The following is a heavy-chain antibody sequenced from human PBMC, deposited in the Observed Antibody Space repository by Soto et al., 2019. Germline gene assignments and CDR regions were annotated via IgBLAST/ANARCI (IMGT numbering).Heavy chain of an antibody. CDR3: TRRMDTMVRGVMLPDAFDI. D-gene: IGHD3-10*01. V-gene: IGHV3-49*03. J-gene: IGHJ3*02. Sequence: PGGSLRLSCTASGFTFGDYAMSWFRQAPGKGLEWVGFIRSKAYGGTTEYAASVKGRFTISRDDSKSIAYLQMNSLKTEDTAVYYCTRRMDTMVRGVMLPDAFDIWGQGTMVTVSS. CDR2: IRSKAYGGTT. CDR1: GFTFGDYA.